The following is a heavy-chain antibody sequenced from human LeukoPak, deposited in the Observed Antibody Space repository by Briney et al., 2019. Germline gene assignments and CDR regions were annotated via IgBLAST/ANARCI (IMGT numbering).Heavy chain of an antibody. D-gene: IGHD3-22*01. CDR3: ARRYYYDSSGYSQRYYYYYMDV. CDR2: ISSSGSTI. CDR1: GITVSSNS. J-gene: IGHJ6*03. Sequence: GGSLRLSCAASGITVSSNSMSWVRQAPGKGLEWVSYISSSGSTIYYADSVKGRFTISRDNAKNSLYLQMNSLRAEDTAVYYCARRYYYDSSGYSQRYYYYYMDVWGKGTTVTISS. V-gene: IGHV3-11*01.